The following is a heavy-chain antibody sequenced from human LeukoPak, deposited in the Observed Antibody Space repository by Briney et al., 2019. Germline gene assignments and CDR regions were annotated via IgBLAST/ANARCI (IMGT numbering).Heavy chain of an antibody. CDR3: AKDVSALSHYYGMDV. J-gene: IGHJ6*02. V-gene: IGHV3-30*18. D-gene: IGHD2/OR15-2a*01. CDR1: GFTFSSYG. Sequence: PGRSLRLSCAASGFTFSSYGMHWVRQAPSKGLEWVAVISYDGSNKYYADSVKGRLTISRDNSKNTLYLQMNSLRAEDTAVYYCAKDVSALSHYYGMDVWGQGTTVTVSS. CDR2: ISYDGSNK.